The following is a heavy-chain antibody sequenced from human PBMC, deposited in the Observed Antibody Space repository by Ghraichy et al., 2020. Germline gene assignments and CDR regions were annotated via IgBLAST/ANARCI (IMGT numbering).Heavy chain of an antibody. Sequence: SETLSLTCTVSGGSISNSNWWSWVHQPPGKGLEWIGDIYHTGSTDFNPSLKSRVTISVDKSKNHFSLKVTSVTAADTAVYYCARDMRYYGSGTYLLHGMDVWGQGTTVTVSS. V-gene: IGHV4-4*02. CDR2: IYHTGST. D-gene: IGHD3-10*01. CDR1: GGSISNSNW. CDR3: ARDMRYYGSGTYLLHGMDV. J-gene: IGHJ6*02.